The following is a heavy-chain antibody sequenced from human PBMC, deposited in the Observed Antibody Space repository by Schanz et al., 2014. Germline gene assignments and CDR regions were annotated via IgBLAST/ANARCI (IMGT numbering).Heavy chain of an antibody. D-gene: IGHD3-10*01. Sequence: QVQLVQSGAEVKKPGASVKVSCKSSGYTFTDYHIHWVRQAPGQGLEYMGRINPNSGGTNFAQKCQGRVTMTRDTSISTVDMELSRLRSDDTAVYYCAREGTVIRGLSGWFDPWGQGTLVTVSS. CDR3: AREGTVIRGLSGWFDP. J-gene: IGHJ5*02. V-gene: IGHV1-2*06. CDR1: GYTFTDYH. CDR2: INPNSGGT.